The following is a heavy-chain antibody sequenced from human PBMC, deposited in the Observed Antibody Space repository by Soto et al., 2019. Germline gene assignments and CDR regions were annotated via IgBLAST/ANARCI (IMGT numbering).Heavy chain of an antibody. CDR1: DGAFSGYY. V-gene: IGHV4-34*01. D-gene: IGHD3-10*01. CDR3: ASAPASRRYYGSGIDY. Sequence: SEPLSLTCAVYDGAFSGYYWSGIRKPPGKGGEGIGEINHSGSTNYRPSLKSRVTISVDASKNRFSLKLSSVTAADTAVYYCASAPASRRYYGSGIDYWGQGTLVTVSS. CDR2: INHSGST. J-gene: IGHJ4*02.